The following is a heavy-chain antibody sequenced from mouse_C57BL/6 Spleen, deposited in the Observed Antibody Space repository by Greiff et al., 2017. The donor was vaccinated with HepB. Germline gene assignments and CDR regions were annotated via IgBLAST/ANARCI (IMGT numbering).Heavy chain of an antibody. D-gene: IGHD2-5*01. Sequence: VQLQQPGAELVKPGASVKMSCKASGYTFTSYWITWVKQRPGQGLEWIGDIYPGSGSTNYNEKFKSKATLTVDTSSSTAYMQLSSLTSEDSAVYYCARGSNSYYYAMDYWGQGTSVTVSS. V-gene: IGHV1-55*01. CDR2: IYPGSGST. J-gene: IGHJ4*01. CDR3: ARGSNSYYYAMDY. CDR1: GYTFTSYW.